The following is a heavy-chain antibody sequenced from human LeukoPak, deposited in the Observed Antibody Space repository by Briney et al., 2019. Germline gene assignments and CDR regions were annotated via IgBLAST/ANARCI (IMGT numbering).Heavy chain of an antibody. CDR1: GFPVSSNY. CDR3: ARAPHANGYCSGGSCYSGPLDY. J-gene: IGHJ4*02. V-gene: IGHV3-66*01. CDR2: IYSGGST. Sequence: GGSLRLSCAASGFPVSSNYMSWVRQAPGKGLEWVSVIYSGGSTYYADSVKGRFTISRDNSKNTLYLQMNSLRAEDTAVYYCARAPHANGYCSGGSCYSGPLDYWGQGTLVTVSS. D-gene: IGHD2-15*01.